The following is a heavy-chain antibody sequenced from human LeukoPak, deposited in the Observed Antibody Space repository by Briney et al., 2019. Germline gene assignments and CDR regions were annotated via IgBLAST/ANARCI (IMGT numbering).Heavy chain of an antibody. CDR2: IYHSGST. Sequence: SETLSLTGAVSGGSISSSNWWSWVRQPPGKGPEWIGEIYHSGSTNYNPSLKSRVTISVDKSKNQFSLKLSSVTAADTAVYYCAREGDYDSSGLDYWGQGTLVTVSS. D-gene: IGHD3-22*01. CDR1: GGSISSSNW. CDR3: AREGDYDSSGLDY. J-gene: IGHJ4*02. V-gene: IGHV4-4*02.